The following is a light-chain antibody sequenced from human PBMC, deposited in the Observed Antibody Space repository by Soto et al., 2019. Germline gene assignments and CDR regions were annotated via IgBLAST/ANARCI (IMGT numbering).Light chain of an antibody. CDR1: QGIRND. CDR3: LKAYTSPWK. Sequence: IRRIQSACSRAASGRCVVTIAFRASQGIRNDLGWYQQKPGKAPKLLIYAASSLQSGVPSRFSGIGSGTDFTLTLRSLQPDDFAPYYCLKAYTSPWKFAQGTKVDIK. V-gene: IGKV1-6*01. J-gene: IGKJ1*01. CDR2: AAS.